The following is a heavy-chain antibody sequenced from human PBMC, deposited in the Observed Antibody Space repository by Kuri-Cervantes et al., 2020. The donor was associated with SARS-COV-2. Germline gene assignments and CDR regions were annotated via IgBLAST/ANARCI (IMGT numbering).Heavy chain of an antibody. CDR2: INWNGGST. CDR3: ARDLSDSSTPPHNP. Sequence: LKISCAASGFTFDDYGMSWVRQAPGKGLEWVSGINWNGGSTGYADSVKGRFTISRDNAKNSLYLQMNSLRAEDTALYYCARDLSDSSTPPHNPWGQGTLVTVSS. J-gene: IGHJ5*02. CDR1: GFTFDDYG. D-gene: IGHD2-2*01. V-gene: IGHV3-20*04.